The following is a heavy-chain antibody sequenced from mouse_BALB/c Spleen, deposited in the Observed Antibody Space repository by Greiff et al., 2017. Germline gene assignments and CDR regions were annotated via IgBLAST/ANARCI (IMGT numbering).Heavy chain of an antibody. CDR2: IYPYNGGT. D-gene: IGHD3-2*01. CDR1: GYTFTDYN. CDR3: ARDSSGYLYAMDY. Sequence: EVQLQESGPELVKPGASVKISCKASGYTFTDYNMHWVKQSHGKSLEWIGYIYPYNGGTGYNQKFKSKATLTVDNSSSTAYMELRSLTSEDSAVYYCARDSSGYLYAMDYRGQGTSVTVSS. J-gene: IGHJ4*01. V-gene: IGHV1S29*02.